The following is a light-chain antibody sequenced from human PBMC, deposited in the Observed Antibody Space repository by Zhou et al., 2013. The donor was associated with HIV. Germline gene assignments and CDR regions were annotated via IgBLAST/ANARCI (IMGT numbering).Light chain of an antibody. CDR2: AAS. V-gene: IGKV1-39*01. CDR3: QQNYKTPRT. J-gene: IGKJ5*01. Sequence: DIQMTQSPASLSASVGDTVTITCRASLSVGSFLSWFQQKPGKAPKLLIYAASSLQTGVASRFSGSGSDTDFTLTISSLLPDDFATYYCQQNYKTPRTFGQGT. CDR1: LSVGSF.